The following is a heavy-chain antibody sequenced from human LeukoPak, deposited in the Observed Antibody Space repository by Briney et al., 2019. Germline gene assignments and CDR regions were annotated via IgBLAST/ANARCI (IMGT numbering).Heavy chain of an antibody. V-gene: IGHV4-34*01. CDR2: INHSGST. D-gene: IGHD4-11*01. CDR1: GGSSSGYY. J-gene: IGHJ6*03. Sequence: PSETLSLTCAVYGGSSSGYYWSWIRQPPRKGLAWIGEINHSGSTNYNSTLKSRVTISVDTSKNQFSLKLSSVTAADTAVYYCARGGRAYTVTTYYCYYYMDVWGKGTTVTVSS. CDR3: ARGGRAYTVTTYYCYYYMDV.